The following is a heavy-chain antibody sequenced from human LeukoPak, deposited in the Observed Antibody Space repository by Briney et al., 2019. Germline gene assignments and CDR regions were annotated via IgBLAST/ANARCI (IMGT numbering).Heavy chain of an antibody. Sequence: SQTLSLTCAVSGGSISSGGYSWSWIRQPPGKGLEWIGYIYHSGSTYYNPSLKSRVTISVDRSKNQFSLKLSSVTAADTAVYYCARARKYYYDSSGYLTVAFDIWGQGTMVTVSS. D-gene: IGHD3-22*01. CDR1: GGSISSGGYS. J-gene: IGHJ3*02. V-gene: IGHV4-30-2*01. CDR2: IYHSGST. CDR3: ARARKYYYDSSGYLTVAFDI.